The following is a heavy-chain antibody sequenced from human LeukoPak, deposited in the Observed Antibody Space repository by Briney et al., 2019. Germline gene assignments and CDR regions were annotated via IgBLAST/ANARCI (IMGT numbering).Heavy chain of an antibody. Sequence: SETLSLTCTVSGGSISSGDYDWSWIRQPPGKVLEWIGYIYYSGSTYYNPSLKMQVTISVDTSKNQFSLKLSSVTAADTAVYYCARRGGGQWLVLDYWGQGTLVTVSS. CDR1: GGSISSGDYD. V-gene: IGHV4-30-4*01. J-gene: IGHJ4*02. D-gene: IGHD6-19*01. CDR2: IYYSGST. CDR3: ARRGGGQWLVLDY.